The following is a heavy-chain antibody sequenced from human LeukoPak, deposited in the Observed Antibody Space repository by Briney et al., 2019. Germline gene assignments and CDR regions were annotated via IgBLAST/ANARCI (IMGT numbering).Heavy chain of an antibody. D-gene: IGHD2-15*01. CDR1: GFTFNTYS. CDR3: ARDELGIGGGSSQSGYYMDV. V-gene: IGHV3-21*01. CDR2: ISSRSNYI. J-gene: IGHJ6*03. Sequence: PGGSLRLSCAASGFTFNTYSMNWVRQAPGKGLEWVASISSRSNYINYAESVKGRFTISRGNAQNSLYLQMNSLRAEDTAVFYCARDELGIGGGSSQSGYYMDVWGKGTTVIVSS.